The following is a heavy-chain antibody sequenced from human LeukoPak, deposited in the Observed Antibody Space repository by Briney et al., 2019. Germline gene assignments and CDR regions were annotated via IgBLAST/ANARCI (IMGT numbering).Heavy chain of an antibody. V-gene: IGHV4-4*02. CDR2: IYHSGST. CDR1: GGSISSSNW. D-gene: IGHD1-1*01. Sequence: SGTLSLTCAVSGGSISSSNWWSWVRQPPGKGLEWIGEIYHSGSTNYNPSLKSRVTISADKSKNQFSLKLSSVTAADTAVYYYARIRRERPFDYWGQGTLVTVSS. CDR3: ARIRRERPFDY. J-gene: IGHJ4*02.